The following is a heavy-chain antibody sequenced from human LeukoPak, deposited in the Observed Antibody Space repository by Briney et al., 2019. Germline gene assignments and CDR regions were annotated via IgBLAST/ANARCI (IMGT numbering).Heavy chain of an antibody. CDR2: IIPIFGTA. CDR3: ARDYYDSTYYYYYMDV. Sequence: SVTVSCKASGGTFSSYAISWVRQAPGQGLVWMGGIIPIFGTANYAQKFQGRVTITTDESTSTAYMELSSLRSEDTAVYYCARDYYDSTYYYYYMDVWGKGTTVTVSS. J-gene: IGHJ6*03. V-gene: IGHV1-69*05. D-gene: IGHD3-22*01. CDR1: GGTFSSYA.